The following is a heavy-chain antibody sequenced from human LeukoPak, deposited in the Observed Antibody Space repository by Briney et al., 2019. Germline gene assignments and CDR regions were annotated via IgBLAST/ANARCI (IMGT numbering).Heavy chain of an antibody. V-gene: IGHV2-70*04. D-gene: IGHD4-17*01. CDR2: IDWDDDK. CDR3: ARTMTTVTTDWFDP. J-gene: IGHJ5*02. Sequence: SGPALVKPTQTLTLTCTFSGFSLSTSGMRVSWIRQPPGKALEWLARIDWDDDKFYSTSLKTRLTISKDTSKNQVVLTMTNMDPVDIATYYCARTMTTVTTDWFDPWGQGTLVTVSS. CDR1: GFSLSTSGMR.